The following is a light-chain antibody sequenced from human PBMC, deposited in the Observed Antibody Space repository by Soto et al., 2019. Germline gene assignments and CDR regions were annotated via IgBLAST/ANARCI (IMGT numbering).Light chain of an antibody. CDR2: GAS. CDR1: QSISSSY. V-gene: IGKV3-20*01. Sequence: DIVLTQSPGTLPLSPGERATLSCRASQSISSSYLAWIQPKPGQSPRLLIYGASSRPTGIPDRFSGSGSGTDFTLAISRLEPEDFALYYCHQYGSSPFTFGGGTKVEIK. J-gene: IGKJ4*01. CDR3: HQYGSSPFT.